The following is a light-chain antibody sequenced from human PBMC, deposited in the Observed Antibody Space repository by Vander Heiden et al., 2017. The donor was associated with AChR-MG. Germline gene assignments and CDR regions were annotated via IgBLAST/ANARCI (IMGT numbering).Light chain of an antibody. CDR1: QSISSW. CDR3: QQYANYPYT. J-gene: IGKJ2*01. V-gene: IGKV1-5*01. Sequence: DTQTTQSPSTLSASAGDRVTITCRASQSISSWLAWYQQKPGKAPKFLIYDASTLESGVPSRFSGSGSGAEFTLTITSLQPDDFATYYCQQYANYPYTFGQGTKLEIK. CDR2: DAS.